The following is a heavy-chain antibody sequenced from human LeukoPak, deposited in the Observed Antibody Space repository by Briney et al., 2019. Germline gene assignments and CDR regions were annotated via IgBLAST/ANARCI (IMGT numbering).Heavy chain of an antibody. CDR3: AKEDGGNLWFGELFDY. CDR1: GFTFSSYS. Sequence: GRTLRLSCAASGFTFSSYSMSWVRQAPGKGLEWGAVISYDGSNKYYADSVKGRFTISRDNYKNTLYLQMNSLRAEDTAVYYCAKEDGGNLWFGELFDYWGQGTLVSVSS. CDR2: ISYDGSNK. J-gene: IGHJ4*02. D-gene: IGHD3-10*01. V-gene: IGHV3-30*18.